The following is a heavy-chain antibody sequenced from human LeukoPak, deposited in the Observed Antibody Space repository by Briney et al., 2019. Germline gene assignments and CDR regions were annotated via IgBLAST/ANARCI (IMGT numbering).Heavy chain of an antibody. CDR1: GYTFTSYG. J-gene: IGHJ4*02. Sequence: GASVKVSCKASGYTFTSYGISWVRQAPGQGLEWMGWISAYNGNTNYAQKLQGRVTMTTDTSTSTAYMELRSLRSDDTAVYYCARSASSSWYNAVDYWGQGTLVTVSS. V-gene: IGHV1-18*01. CDR2: ISAYNGNT. CDR3: ARSASSSWYNAVDY. D-gene: IGHD6-13*01.